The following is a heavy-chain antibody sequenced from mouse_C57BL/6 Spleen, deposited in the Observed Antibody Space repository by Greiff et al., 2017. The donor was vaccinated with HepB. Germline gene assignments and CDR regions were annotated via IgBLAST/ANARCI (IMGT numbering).Heavy chain of an antibody. J-gene: IGHJ3*01. Sequence: QVQLKESGAELVKPGASVKLSCKASGYTFTEYTIHWVKQRSGQGLEWIGWFYPGSGSIKYNEKFKDKATLTADKSSSTVYMELSRLTSEDSAVYFCARQSGTGAWFAYWGQGTLVTVSA. V-gene: IGHV1-62-2*01. CDR2: FYPGSGSI. CDR3: ARQSGTGAWFAY. CDR1: GYTFTEYT. D-gene: IGHD4-1*01.